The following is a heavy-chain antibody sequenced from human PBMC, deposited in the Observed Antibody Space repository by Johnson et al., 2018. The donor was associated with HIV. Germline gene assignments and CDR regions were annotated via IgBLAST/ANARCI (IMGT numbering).Heavy chain of an antibody. D-gene: IGHD1-7*01. CDR1: GFTFSSYA. V-gene: IGHV3-NL1*01. Sequence: QVQLVESGGGVVQPGKSLRLFCAASGFTFSSYAMHWVRQAPGKGLEWVSVIYSGGSTYYADSVKGRFTISRDNSKNTLYLQMNSLRAEDTAVYYCARARDWNYGDIWGQGTMVTVSS. J-gene: IGHJ3*02. CDR2: IYSGGST. CDR3: ARARDWNYGDI.